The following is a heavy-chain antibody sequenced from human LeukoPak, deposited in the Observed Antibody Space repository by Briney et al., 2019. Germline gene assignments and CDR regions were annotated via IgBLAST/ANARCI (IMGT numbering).Heavy chain of an antibody. CDR3: ARDLDGSGSYHWFDP. J-gene: IGHJ5*02. CDR2: INGDGRTT. V-gene: IGHV3-74*01. D-gene: IGHD3-10*01. Sequence: GGSLRLSCAASGFTFSSYWMHWVRQAPGEGLIWVSRINGDGRTTTYADSVEGRFTISRDNAKNTLYLQMNSLRAEDTAVYFCARDLDGSGSYHWFDPWGQGTLVTVFS. CDR1: GFTFSSYW.